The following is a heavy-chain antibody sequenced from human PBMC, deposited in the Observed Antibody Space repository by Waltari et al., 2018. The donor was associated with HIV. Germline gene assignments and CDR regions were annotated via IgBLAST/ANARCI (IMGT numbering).Heavy chain of an antibody. D-gene: IGHD3-10*01. CDR3: ATTEWFGGQYDHSGMDV. Sequence: QLHLQESGPGLVKPSETLSLRCIVSGGSISRSSYYWGWVRQPPGKGLEWIGSVSYRGTTYYSPSLEGRVTVWGDMSNNYFSLKLRSVTAADTAVYYCATTEWFGGQYDHSGMDVWGRGTTVTVSS. J-gene: IGHJ6*02. CDR2: VSYRGTT. CDR1: GGSISRSSYY. V-gene: IGHV4-39*07.